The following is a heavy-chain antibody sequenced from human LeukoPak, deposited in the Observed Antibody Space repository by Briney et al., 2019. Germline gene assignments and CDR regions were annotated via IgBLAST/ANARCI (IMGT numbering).Heavy chain of an antibody. CDR3: AADDGDILTAPGDY. CDR2: IVVGSGNT. Sequence: SVKVSCKASGFTFTSSAVQWVRQARGQRLEWIGWIVVGSGNTNYAQKCQERVTITRDMSTSTAYMELSSLRSEDTAVYYCAADDGDILTAPGDYWGQGTLVTVSS. J-gene: IGHJ4*02. CDR1: GFTFTSSA. D-gene: IGHD3-9*01. V-gene: IGHV1-58*01.